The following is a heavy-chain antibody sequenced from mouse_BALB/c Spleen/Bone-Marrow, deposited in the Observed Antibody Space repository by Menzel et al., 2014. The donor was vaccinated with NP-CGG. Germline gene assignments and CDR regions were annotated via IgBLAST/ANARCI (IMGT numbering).Heavy chain of an antibody. V-gene: IGHV7-3*02. Sequence: EVQGVESGGGLVQPGGSLRLSCATSGFTFTDYYMSWVRQPPGKALEWLGFIRNKANGYTTEYSASVKGRFTISRDNSHSILYLQMNTLRAEDSATYYCAVRGITTATGAMDYWGQGTSVTVSS. CDR3: AVRGITTATGAMDY. CDR2: IRNKANGYTT. CDR1: GFTFTDYY. D-gene: IGHD1-2*01. J-gene: IGHJ4*01.